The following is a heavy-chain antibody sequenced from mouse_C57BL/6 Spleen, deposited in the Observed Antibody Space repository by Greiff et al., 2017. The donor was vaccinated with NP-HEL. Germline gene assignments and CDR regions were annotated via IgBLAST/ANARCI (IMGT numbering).Heavy chain of an antibody. D-gene: IGHD2-3*01. CDR1: GYTFTSYW. CDR2: IDPSDSYT. V-gene: IGHV1-50*01. Sequence: QVQLQQPGAELVKPGASVKLSCKASGYTFTSYWMQWVKQRPGPGLEWIGEIDPSDSYTNYNQKFKGKATLTVDTSSSTAYMQLSSLTSEDSAVYYCARSRDGYPPWFAYWGQGTLVTVSA. CDR3: ARSRDGYPPWFAY. J-gene: IGHJ3*01.